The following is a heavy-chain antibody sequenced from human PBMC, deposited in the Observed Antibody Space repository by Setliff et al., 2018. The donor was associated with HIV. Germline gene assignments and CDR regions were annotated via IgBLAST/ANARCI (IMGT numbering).Heavy chain of an antibody. D-gene: IGHD6-19*01. Sequence: LRLSCAASGFTFTSYWMSWVRQAPGKGLEWVANIKQDGTEKNYVDSVKGRFTISRDNARNSLYLQMNSLRAEDTAVYYCASVLFNRKGWHWDRWGQGTLVTVSS. CDR1: GFTFTSYW. CDR3: ASVLFNRKGWHWDR. V-gene: IGHV3-7*03. CDR2: IKQDGTEK. J-gene: IGHJ4*02.